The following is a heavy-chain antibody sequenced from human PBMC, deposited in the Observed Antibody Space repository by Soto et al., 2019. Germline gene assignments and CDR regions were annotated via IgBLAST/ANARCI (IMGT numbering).Heavy chain of an antibody. CDR2: TDYSGST. J-gene: IGHJ5*02. CDR1: GGSISSGDYY. Sequence: TLSLTCAVSGGSISSGDYYWSWIRQQPGKDLEWIGFTDYSGSTYYNPSLRSRVTISVDTSKNQFSLSLNSVTAADSAVYYCARAIAVTTPWFDPWGQGTLVNVSS. D-gene: IGHD4-17*01. V-gene: IGHV4-31*02. CDR3: ARAIAVTTPWFDP.